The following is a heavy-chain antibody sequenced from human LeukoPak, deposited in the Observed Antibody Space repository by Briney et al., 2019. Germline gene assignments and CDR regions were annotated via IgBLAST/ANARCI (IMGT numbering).Heavy chain of an antibody. CDR3: ASQVPSYYLDSSGYLDY. V-gene: IGHV4-61*02. Sequence: MTSETLSLTCTVSGDSISSGDYYWSWIRQPAGKGLEWIGRISSSGSTNYNPSLKSRVTISVDTSKNQFSLKLTSVTAADTAVYYCASQVPSYYLDSSGYLDYWGQGTLVTVSS. CDR2: ISSSGST. J-gene: IGHJ4*02. CDR1: GDSISSGDYY. D-gene: IGHD3-22*01.